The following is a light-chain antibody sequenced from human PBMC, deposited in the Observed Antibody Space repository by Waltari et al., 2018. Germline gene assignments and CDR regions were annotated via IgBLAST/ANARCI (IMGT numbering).Light chain of an antibody. Sequence: QSVLTPPPSASATAGQRVTISCSGSGSNIGTNTVNWYQQVPGTAPKLVIYGNNQRPPGVPDRISGSKSGTSGSLAISGLQSEDEADYYCSSWDGSLNGVVFGGGTRLTVL. J-gene: IGLJ2*01. CDR3: SSWDGSLNGVV. CDR2: GNN. CDR1: GSNIGTNT. V-gene: IGLV1-44*01.